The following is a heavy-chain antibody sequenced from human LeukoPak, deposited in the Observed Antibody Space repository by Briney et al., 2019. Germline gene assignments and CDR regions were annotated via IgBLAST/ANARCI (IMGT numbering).Heavy chain of an antibody. J-gene: IGHJ4*02. V-gene: IGHV3-23*01. CDR2: ISAVGSST. D-gene: IGHD3-10*01. CDR1: GFTFTSYD. Sequence: GGSQRLSCAVSGFTFTSYDMTWVRQASGQGLEWVSTISAVGSSTYYADSVKGRFTISRDNSKNTLYLQMNSLRAEDTALYYCARKERFGELFDWGQGTLVTVSS. CDR3: ARKERFGELFD.